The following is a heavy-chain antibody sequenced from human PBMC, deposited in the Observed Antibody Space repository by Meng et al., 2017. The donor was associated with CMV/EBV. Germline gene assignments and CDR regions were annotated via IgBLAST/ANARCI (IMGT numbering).Heavy chain of an antibody. CDR3: ARKYSSSSRWFDP. V-gene: IGHV3-30*02. J-gene: IGHJ5*02. D-gene: IGHD4-11*01. CDR1: GVTFSSYD. CDR2: IRFDGGSE. Sequence: GGSLRLSCVVSGVTFSSYDMFWVRQAPGKGLEWVAFIRFDGGSEYYADSVKGRFTISRDDSEDTLYLRMNSLRSEDTAMYYCARKYSSSSRWFDPWGQGTQVTVSS.